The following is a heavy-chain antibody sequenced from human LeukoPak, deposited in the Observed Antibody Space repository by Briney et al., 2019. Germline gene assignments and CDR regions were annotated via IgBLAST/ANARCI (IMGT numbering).Heavy chain of an antibody. Sequence: GGSLRLSCAASGFTFSSYGMHWVRQAPGKGLEWVAVIWYDGSNKYYADSVKGRFTISRDNSKNTLYLQMNSLRAEDTAVYYCAREIAVATGAADYWGQGTLVTVSS. CDR1: GFTFSSYG. V-gene: IGHV3-33*01. CDR3: AREIAVATGAADY. D-gene: IGHD6-19*01. CDR2: IWYDGSNK. J-gene: IGHJ4*02.